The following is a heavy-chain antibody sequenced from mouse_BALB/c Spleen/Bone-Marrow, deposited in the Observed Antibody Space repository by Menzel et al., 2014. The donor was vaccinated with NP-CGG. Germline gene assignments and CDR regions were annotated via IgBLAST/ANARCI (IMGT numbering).Heavy chain of an antibody. V-gene: IGHV2-9*02. CDR2: IWAGGST. CDR1: GFSLTSYG. CDR3: AREGGYYYGSRVAWFAY. D-gene: IGHD1-1*01. J-gene: IGHJ3*01. Sequence: VQVVESGPGLVAPSQSLSITCTVSGFSLTSYGVHWVRQPPGKGLEWLGVIWAGGSTNYNSALMSRLSISKDNAKSXVFLKMNSLQTDDTAMYYCAREGGYYYGSRVAWFAYWGQGTLVTVSA.